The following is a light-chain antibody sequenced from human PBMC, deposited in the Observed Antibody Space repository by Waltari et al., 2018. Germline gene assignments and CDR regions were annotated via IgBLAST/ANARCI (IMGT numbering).Light chain of an antibody. CDR1: SSNIGAGYG. J-gene: IGLJ1*01. V-gene: IGLV1-40*01. Sequence: QSVLTQPPSLSGAPGQRVTISCTGRSSNIGAGYGVQWYQQFPGTAPKLLLYDDTNRPSGVPARLFGSESGTSGSLPITGRQTEDEADYYCQSYDSRPRGFDAYGTGTKVTV. CDR3: QSYDSRPRGFDA. CDR2: DDT.